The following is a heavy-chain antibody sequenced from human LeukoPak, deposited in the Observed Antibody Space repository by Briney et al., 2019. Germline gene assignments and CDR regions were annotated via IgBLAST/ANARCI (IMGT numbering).Heavy chain of an antibody. CDR2: IQYDGSNK. D-gene: IGHD2-8*01. V-gene: IGHV3-30*02. CDR1: AFIFNSYG. Sequence: GGSLRLPCTASAFIFNSYGMHWVRHAPGKGLEWVAYIQYDGSNKQYADSVKDRFIIPRNSSKDVLYLQMNSLRAEDTVVYYCAKDRCSNGIGCYYYYMDLWGKGTTVTISS. J-gene: IGHJ6*03. CDR3: AKDRCSNGIGCYYYYMDL.